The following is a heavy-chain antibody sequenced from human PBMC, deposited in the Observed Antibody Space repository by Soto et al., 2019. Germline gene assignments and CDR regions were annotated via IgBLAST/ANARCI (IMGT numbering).Heavy chain of an antibody. Sequence: QVQLVQSGAEVKKPGASVKVSCKASGYTFPNYITHWVRQAPGRSLEWMGWINAASGSTKYSRNFQGRVTITGDTSASTAYMELSSLRSEDTAVYYCARGRYYDSGNYYLDYWGQGTLVTVSS. V-gene: IGHV1-3*01. J-gene: IGHJ4*02. CDR1: GYTFPNYI. CDR2: INAASGST. CDR3: ARGRYYDSGNYYLDY. D-gene: IGHD3-10*01.